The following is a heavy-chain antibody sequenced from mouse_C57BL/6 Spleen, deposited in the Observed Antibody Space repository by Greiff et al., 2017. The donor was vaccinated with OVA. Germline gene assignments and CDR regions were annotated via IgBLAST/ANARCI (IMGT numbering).Heavy chain of an antibody. V-gene: IGHV1-26*01. CDR3: ARDYYGSSHVDY. J-gene: IGHJ2*01. CDR2: INPNNGGT. D-gene: IGHD1-1*01. Sequence: VQLQQSGPELVKPGASVKISCKASGYTFTDYYMNWVKQSHGKSLEWIGDINPNNGGTSYNQKFKGKATLTVDKSSSTAYMELRSLTSEDSAVDYCARDYYGSSHVDYWGQGTTLTVSS. CDR1: GYTFTDYY.